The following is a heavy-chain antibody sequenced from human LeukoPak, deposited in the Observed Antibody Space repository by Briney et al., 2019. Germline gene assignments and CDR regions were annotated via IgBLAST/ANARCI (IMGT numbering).Heavy chain of an antibody. Sequence: ASETLSLTCTVSGGSISTYYWSWIRQPPGKGLEWIGYIYYSGSTNYNPSLKSRVTISVDTSRNQFSLKLSSVTAADTAVYYCARHAGTDSSSYYYFDHWGQGTLVTVSS. V-gene: IGHV4-59*08. CDR3: ARHAGTDSSSYYYFDH. J-gene: IGHJ4*02. CDR2: IYYSGST. CDR1: GGSISTYY. D-gene: IGHD6-13*01.